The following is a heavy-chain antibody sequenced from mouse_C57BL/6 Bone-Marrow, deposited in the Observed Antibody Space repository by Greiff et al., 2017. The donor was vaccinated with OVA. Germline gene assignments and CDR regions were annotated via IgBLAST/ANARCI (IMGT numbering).Heavy chain of an antibody. CDR2: IHPSDSDT. D-gene: IGHD1-1*02. V-gene: IGHV1-74*01. J-gene: IGHJ2*01. CDR3: GIYYGTWYFDY. Sequence: QVQLQQSGAELVKPGASVKVSCKASGYTFTSYWMHWVKQRPGQGLEWIGRIHPSDSDTTYNQKFKGKATLTVAKSSSTAYMQLSSLTSEDSAVDCCGIYYGTWYFDYWGQGTTLTVSS. CDR1: GYTFTSYW.